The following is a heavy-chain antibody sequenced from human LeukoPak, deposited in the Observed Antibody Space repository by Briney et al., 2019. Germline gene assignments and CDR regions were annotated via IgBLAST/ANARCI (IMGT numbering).Heavy chain of an antibody. J-gene: IGHJ4*02. D-gene: IGHD3-3*01. V-gene: IGHV4-38-2*02. CDR3: ARANIWSGYYEADY. CDR1: GYSINSGYY. Sequence: SETLSLTCTVSGYSINSGYYWVWIRQPPGKGLEWIGTIYHSGSNYYTPSLKNRVALSVDTSKNQFSLKLSSVTAADTAVYYCARANIWSGYYEADYWGQGTLVTVSS. CDR2: IYHSGSN.